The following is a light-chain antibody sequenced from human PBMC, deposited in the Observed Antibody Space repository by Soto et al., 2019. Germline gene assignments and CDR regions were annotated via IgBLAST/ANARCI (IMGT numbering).Light chain of an antibody. CDR3: QRYDNWPLI. J-gene: IGKJ4*01. V-gene: IGKV3-15*01. CDR2: HTS. CDR1: QTISDN. Sequence: EIVMTQSPANLSVSPGESVSLSCRASQTISDNLAWYQQKPGLPPRLLIYHTSTRASGVPARFSGSGSGTDFSLTNRSLQSEDFAVYYCQRYDNWPLIFGGGTKVDIK.